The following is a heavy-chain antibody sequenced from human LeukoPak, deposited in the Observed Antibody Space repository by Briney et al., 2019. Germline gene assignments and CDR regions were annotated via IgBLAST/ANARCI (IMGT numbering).Heavy chain of an antibody. CDR2: FDPEDGET. Sequence: ASVKVSCTVSGYTLTELSMHWVRQAPGKGLEWMGGFDPEDGETIYAQKFQGRVTMTEDTATDTAYMELSSLRSEDTAVYYCATKYYDFWSGYSYNWFDPWGQGTLVTVSS. CDR1: GYTLTELS. CDR3: ATKYYDFWSGYSYNWFDP. J-gene: IGHJ5*02. D-gene: IGHD3-3*01. V-gene: IGHV1-24*01.